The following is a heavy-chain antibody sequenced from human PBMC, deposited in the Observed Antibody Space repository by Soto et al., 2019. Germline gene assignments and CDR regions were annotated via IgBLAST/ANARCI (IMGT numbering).Heavy chain of an antibody. J-gene: IGHJ4*02. D-gene: IGHD3-3*01. CDR2: ISYDGSNK. Sequence: QVQLVESGGGVVQPGRSLRLSCAASGFTFSSSAMHWVRQAPGKGLEWVAVISYDGSNKYYADSVKGRFTISRDNSKNTLYLQMNSLRAEDTAVYYCARDKGDLRFLEWSYYFDYWGQGTLVTVSS. V-gene: IGHV3-30-3*01. CDR1: GFTFSSSA. CDR3: ARDKGDLRFLEWSYYFDY.